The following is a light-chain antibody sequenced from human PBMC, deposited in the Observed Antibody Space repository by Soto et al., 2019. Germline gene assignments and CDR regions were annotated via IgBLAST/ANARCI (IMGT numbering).Light chain of an antibody. Sequence: EIVLTQSPRTLSLSPGERATLSCRASQSVSSNYLAWYQQKPGQAPKVLIYRASSRATGIPDRFSGSGSGTDFTLTISRLEPEDFAVYYCQQYGSSPLTFGGGTKVDIK. CDR1: QSVSSNY. V-gene: IGKV3-20*01. CDR2: RAS. J-gene: IGKJ4*01. CDR3: QQYGSSPLT.